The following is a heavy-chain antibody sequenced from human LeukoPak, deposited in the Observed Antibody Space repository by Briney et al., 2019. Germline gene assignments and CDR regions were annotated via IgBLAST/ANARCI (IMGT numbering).Heavy chain of an antibody. CDR3: ARDLGKPDWFDP. CDR1: GGSISSYY. D-gene: IGHD7-27*01. J-gene: IGHJ5*02. Sequence: SETLSLTCTVSGGSISSYYWSWIRQPPGKGLEWIGYIYYSGSTNYNPSLKSRVTISVDTSKNQFFLKLSSVTAADTAVYYCARDLGKPDWFDPWGQGTLVTVSS. CDR2: IYYSGST. V-gene: IGHV4-59*12.